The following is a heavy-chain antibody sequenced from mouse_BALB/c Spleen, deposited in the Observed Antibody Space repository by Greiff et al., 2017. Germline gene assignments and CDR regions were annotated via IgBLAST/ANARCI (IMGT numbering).Heavy chain of an antibody. CDR3: ASGYGLPFAY. CDR2: IYPYNGGT. V-gene: IGHV1S29*02. Sequence: VQLQQSGPELVKPGASVKISCKASGYTFTDYNMHWVKQSHGKSLEWIGYIYPYNGGTVYNQKFKSKATLTVDNSSSTAYMELRSLTSEDSAVYYCASGYGLPFAYWGQGTLVTVSA. D-gene: IGHD1-2*01. J-gene: IGHJ3*01. CDR1: GYTFTDYN.